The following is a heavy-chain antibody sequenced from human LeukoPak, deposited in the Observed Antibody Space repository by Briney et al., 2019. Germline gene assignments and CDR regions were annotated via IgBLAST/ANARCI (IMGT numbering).Heavy chain of an antibody. D-gene: IGHD3-10*01. J-gene: IGHJ6*03. CDR1: GYTFTDYY. CDR2: INPNSGGT. V-gene: IGHV1-2*02. Sequence: ASVKVSCKASGYTFTDYYMHWVRQAPGQGLEWMGWINPNSGGTNYAQKFQGRVTMTRDTSISTAYMELSRLRSDDTAVYYCARALYGSGRYYMDVWGKGTTVTVSS. CDR3: ARALYGSGRYYMDV.